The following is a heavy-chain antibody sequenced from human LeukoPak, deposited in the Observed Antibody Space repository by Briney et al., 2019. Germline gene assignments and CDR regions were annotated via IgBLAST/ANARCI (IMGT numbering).Heavy chain of an antibody. CDR3: AGDSKSWYAFGY. CDR1: GFTFSSYA. Sequence: PGGSLRLSCAASGFTFSSYAMSWVRQAPGKGLEWVSGISGSGGYTYYADSVKGWFTISRDNSKNTLYLQMNSLRAEDTAVYYCAGDSKSWYAFGYWGQGTLVTVSS. D-gene: IGHD6-13*01. V-gene: IGHV3-23*01. CDR2: ISGSGGYT. J-gene: IGHJ4*02.